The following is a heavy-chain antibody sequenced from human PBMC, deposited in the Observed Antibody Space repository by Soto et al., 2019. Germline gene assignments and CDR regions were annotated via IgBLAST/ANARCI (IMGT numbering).Heavy chain of an antibody. CDR2: ISSSSSTI. CDR3: AREFAGSGSYYDPGAFDI. Sequence: EVQLVESGGGLVQPGGSLRLSCAASGFTFSSYSMNWVRQAPGKGLEWVSYISSSSSTIYYADSVKGRFTISRDNAKNSLYLKMNGLGAEDTAVYYCAREFAGSGSYYDPGAFDIGGQGTMVTVSS. J-gene: IGHJ3*02. V-gene: IGHV3-48*01. D-gene: IGHD3-10*01. CDR1: GFTFSSYS.